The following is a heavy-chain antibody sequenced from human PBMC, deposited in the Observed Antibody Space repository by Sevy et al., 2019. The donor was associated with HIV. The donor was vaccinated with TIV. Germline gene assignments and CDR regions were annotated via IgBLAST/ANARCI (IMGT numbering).Heavy chain of an antibody. CDR3: ARVAVSYCTNDCYHRFDY. Sequence: GGSLRLSCAVSGFSFSHYAFHWVRQAPGKGLEWVSLISNDETYKYYAYSVKDRFTVTSNNSKNTLYLQMNSLRGNDTAVYYCARVAVSYCTNDCYHRFDYWGPGALVTVSS. CDR1: GFSFSHYA. D-gene: IGHD2-8*01. V-gene: IGHV3-30-3*01. J-gene: IGHJ4*02. CDR2: ISNDETYK.